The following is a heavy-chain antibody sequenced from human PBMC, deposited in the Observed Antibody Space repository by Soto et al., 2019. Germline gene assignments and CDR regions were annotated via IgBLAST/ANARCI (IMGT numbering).Heavy chain of an antibody. J-gene: IGHJ5*02. V-gene: IGHV3-53*01. CDR3: ARTRLQYRELVS. CDR2: ISGPGVT. Sequence: GGSLRLSCPASGFSVTNTYMHWVRQAPGKGLEWVSVISGPGVTYYADSVKGRIALSRDTSQNTMYLHMRNLRADDTAVYYCARTRLQYRELVSWGQGTLVTVSS. CDR1: GFSVTNTY. D-gene: IGHD4-4*01.